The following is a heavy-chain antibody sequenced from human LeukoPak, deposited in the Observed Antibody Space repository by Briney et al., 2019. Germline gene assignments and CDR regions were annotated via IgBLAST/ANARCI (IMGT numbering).Heavy chain of an antibody. Sequence: GESLKISWKGSGYSFTSYWHGWVRQMPGKGLGLVGIIYPGDSDTRYSPSFQGQVTISADKSISTAYLQWSSLKASDTAMYYCARHGVDVSDSGSYYDYYYYYYMDVWGKGTTVTVSS. CDR2: IYPGDSDT. V-gene: IGHV5-51*01. CDR1: GYSFTSYW. D-gene: IGHD1-26*01. J-gene: IGHJ6*03. CDR3: ARHGVDVSDSGSYYDYYYYYYMDV.